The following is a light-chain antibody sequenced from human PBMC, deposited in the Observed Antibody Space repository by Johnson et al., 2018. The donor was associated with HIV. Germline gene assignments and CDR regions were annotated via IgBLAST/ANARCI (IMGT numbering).Light chain of an antibody. CDR2: ENK. CDR3: GAWDGGLSAPFG. CDR1: SSNIGNNY. J-gene: IGLJ1*01. V-gene: IGLV1-51*02. Sequence: QSVLTQPPSVSAAPGQKVTISCSGSSSNIGNNYVSWYQQLPGTAPKLLIYENKKRPSGIADRFSASKSGTSATLDITGLQTGDEADYYCGAWDGGLSAPFGFGSGTTITVL.